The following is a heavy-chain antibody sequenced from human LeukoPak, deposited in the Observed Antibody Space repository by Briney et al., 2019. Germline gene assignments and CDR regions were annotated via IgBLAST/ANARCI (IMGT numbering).Heavy chain of an antibody. J-gene: IGHJ4*02. V-gene: IGHV3-9*01. CDR2: ISWNSVGI. CDR1: GFTFDDYA. Sequence: PGGSLRLSCAASGFTFDDYAMYWVRHAPGKGLEWVSGISWNSVGIGYADSVRGRFSISRDNARKSLYLQMNSLRAEDTALYYCAKDRLSGIRGALDYWGQGTLVTVSS. CDR3: AKDRLSGIRGALDY. D-gene: IGHD3-10*01.